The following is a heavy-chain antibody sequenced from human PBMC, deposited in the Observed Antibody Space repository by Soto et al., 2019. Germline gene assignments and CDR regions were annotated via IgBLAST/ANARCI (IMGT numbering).Heavy chain of an antibody. J-gene: IGHJ5*02. D-gene: IGHD3-3*01. CDR2: INPHGGST. V-gene: IGHV1-46*01. Sequence: ASVKVSCKAPGDTFTSYYLNWVRQAPGQGLEWMGVINPHGGSTKYAQKFQGRITMTRDTSRSTVYMELSSLRSDDTAIYYCARSSGGYFGIIIEGSNWFDPWGQGTLVTVSS. CDR1: GDTFTSYY. CDR3: ARSSGGYFGIIIEGSNWFDP.